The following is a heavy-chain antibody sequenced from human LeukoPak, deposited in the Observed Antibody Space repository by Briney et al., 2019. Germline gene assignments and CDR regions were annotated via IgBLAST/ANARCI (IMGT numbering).Heavy chain of an antibody. CDR1: GFTVSSNY. J-gene: IGHJ6*03. D-gene: IGHD6-19*01. CDR3: AKAVLGDYYYYYYMDV. CDR2: IYSGGST. Sequence: GGSLRLSCAASGFTVSSNYMSWVRQAPGKGLEWVSVIYSGGSTYYADSVKGRFTISRDNSKNTLYLQMNGLRAEDTARYYCAKAVLGDYYYYYYMDVWGKGATVTVSS. V-gene: IGHV3-53*01.